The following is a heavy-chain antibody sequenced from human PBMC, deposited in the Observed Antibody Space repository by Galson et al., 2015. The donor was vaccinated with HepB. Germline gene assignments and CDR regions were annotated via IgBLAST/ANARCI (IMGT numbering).Heavy chain of an antibody. Sequence: QSGAEVKKPGESLKISCKGFGYSFTSYWIGWVRQMPGKGLEWMGVIYPGDSDTRYSPSFQGQVTISADKSISTTYLQWSSLKASDSAIYYCAKLGYCSGASCYSWFDSWGQGTLVTVSS. J-gene: IGHJ5*01. D-gene: IGHD2-2*02. CDR1: GYSFTSYW. CDR2: IYPGDSDT. V-gene: IGHV5-51*01. CDR3: AKLGYCSGASCYSWFDS.